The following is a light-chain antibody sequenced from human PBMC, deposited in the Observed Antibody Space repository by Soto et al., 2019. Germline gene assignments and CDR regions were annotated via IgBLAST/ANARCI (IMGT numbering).Light chain of an antibody. Sequence: EIVMTQSPATLSVSPGERATLSCRASQSVSSNLAWYQQKPGQAPRLLIYGASTRATGVPARFSGGGSVTEFSLTISSLQSDDLAVYYCHQYNTWPPHFTFGPGTKVDIK. V-gene: IGKV3-15*01. J-gene: IGKJ3*01. CDR1: QSVSSN. CDR2: GAS. CDR3: HQYNTWPPHFT.